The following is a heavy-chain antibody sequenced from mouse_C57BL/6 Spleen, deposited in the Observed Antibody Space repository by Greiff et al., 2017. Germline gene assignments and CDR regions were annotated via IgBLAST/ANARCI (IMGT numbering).Heavy chain of an antibody. J-gene: IGHJ2*01. CDR3: ARGDITTVVPYFDY. V-gene: IGHV1-76*01. CDR1: GYTFTDYY. CDR2: IYPGSGNT. D-gene: IGHD1-1*01. Sequence: VQLQQSGAELVRPGASVKLSCKASGYTFTDYYINWVKQRPGQGLEWIARIYPGSGNTYYNEKFKGKATLTAEKSSSTAYMQLSSLTSEDSAVYFCARGDITTVVPYFDYWGQGTTLTVSS.